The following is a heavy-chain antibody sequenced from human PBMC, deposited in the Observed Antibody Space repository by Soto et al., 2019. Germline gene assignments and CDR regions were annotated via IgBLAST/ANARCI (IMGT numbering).Heavy chain of an antibody. CDR2: IYHSGST. J-gene: IGHJ5*02. CDR3: ARSVDYYDSSGYSNWFDP. CDR1: VGSISSGGYS. D-gene: IGHD3-22*01. Sequence: PSDTLSLTCSVSVGSISSGGYSWSWILQPPWEGLEWIGYIYHSGSTYYNPSLKSRVTISVDRSKNQFSLKLSSVTAADTAVYYCARSVDYYDSSGYSNWFDPWGQGTLVTVSS. V-gene: IGHV4-30-2*01.